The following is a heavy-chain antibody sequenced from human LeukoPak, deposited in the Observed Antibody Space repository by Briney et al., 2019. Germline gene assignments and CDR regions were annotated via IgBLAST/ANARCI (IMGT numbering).Heavy chain of an antibody. D-gene: IGHD2-2*01. V-gene: IGHV1-2*02. CDR2: INPNSGGT. CDR1: GYTFTCYY. CDR3: ARAVVVVPAAIFRNWFDP. Sequence: GASLKVSCKASGYTFTCYYMHWVRQAPGQGLEWMGWINPNSGGTNYAQKFQGRVTMTRDTSISTAYMELSRLRSDDTAVYYCARAVVVVPAAIFRNWFDPWGQGTLVTVSS. J-gene: IGHJ5*02.